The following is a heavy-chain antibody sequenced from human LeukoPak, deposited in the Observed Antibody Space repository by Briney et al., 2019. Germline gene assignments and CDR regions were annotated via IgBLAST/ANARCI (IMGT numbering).Heavy chain of an antibody. D-gene: IGHD1-7*01. CDR3: ARVRNYPNYYYYYMDV. CDR1: GGSISSYS. J-gene: IGHJ6*03. V-gene: IGHV4-4*09. CDR2: IYTSRST. Sequence: SETLSLTCTVSGGSISSYSWSWIRQPPGKGLEWIGCIYTSRSTNYNPSLKSRVTMLVDTSKNQFSLKLSSVTAADTAVYYCARVRNYPNYYYYYMDVWGKGTTVTVSS.